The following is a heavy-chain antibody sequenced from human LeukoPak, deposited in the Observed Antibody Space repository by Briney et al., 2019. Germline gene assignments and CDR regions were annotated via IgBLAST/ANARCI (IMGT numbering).Heavy chain of an antibody. D-gene: IGHD4-11*01. CDR2: IYYSGST. V-gene: IGHV4-39*07. J-gene: IGHJ4*02. CDR1: GGSISSSSHY. Sequence: PSETLFLTCTVSGGSISSSSHYWGWIRQPPGKGLEWIGSIYYSGSTYYNPSLKRRVTISVDESKNQLSLRLNSVTAADTAVYFCAKNIDYSLVHWGPGTLVTVSS. CDR3: AKNIDYSLVH.